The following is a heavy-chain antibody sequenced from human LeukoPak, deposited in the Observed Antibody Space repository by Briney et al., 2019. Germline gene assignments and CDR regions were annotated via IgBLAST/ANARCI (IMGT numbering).Heavy chain of an antibody. CDR2: MNEDGREK. D-gene: IGHD3-10*01. Sequence: GGSLRLSCAASGLTFSNSWMNWVRQAPGKGLEWMAGMNEDGREKYYVDSVRGRFTISRDNAKSSLWLQMNSLRAEDTAIYYCARDRGYTTFDYWGLGTVVSVSS. CDR3: ARDRGYTTFDY. V-gene: IGHV3-7*01. J-gene: IGHJ4*02. CDR1: GLTFSNSW.